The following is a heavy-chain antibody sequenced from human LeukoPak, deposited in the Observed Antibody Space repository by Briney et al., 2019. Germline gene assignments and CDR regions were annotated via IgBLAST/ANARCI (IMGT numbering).Heavy chain of an antibody. D-gene: IGHD4-17*01. Sequence: GGSLRLSCAASGFTFSSYAMHWVRQAPGKGLEWVAVISYDGSNKYYADSVKGRFTISRDNSKNTLYLQMNSLRTEDTAVYYCAGDYGDHPWGQGTLATVSS. V-gene: IGHV3-30-3*01. CDR3: AGDYGDHP. CDR1: GFTFSSYA. CDR2: ISYDGSNK. J-gene: IGHJ5*02.